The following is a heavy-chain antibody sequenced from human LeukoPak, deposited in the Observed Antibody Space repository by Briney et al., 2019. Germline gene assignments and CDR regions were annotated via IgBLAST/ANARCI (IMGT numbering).Heavy chain of an antibody. J-gene: IGHJ5*02. V-gene: IGHV3-23*01. CDR3: AKDSYQSSIAARPNWFDP. Sequence: GGSLRLSCAASGFTFSSYAMSWVRQAPGKGLEWVSVISGNGGSTYYADSVKGRFTISRDNSKNTLYLQMNSLRAEDTAVYYCAKDSYQSSIAARPNWFDPWGQGTLVTVSS. D-gene: IGHD6-6*01. CDR2: ISGNGGST. CDR1: GFTFSSYA.